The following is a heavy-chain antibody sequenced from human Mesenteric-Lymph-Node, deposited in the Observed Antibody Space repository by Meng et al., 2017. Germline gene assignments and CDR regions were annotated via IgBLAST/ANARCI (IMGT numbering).Heavy chain of an antibody. V-gene: IGHV3-23*01. J-gene: IGHJ4*01. CDR2: ISGSGGST. CDR3: AKDSSRRITMIVVGPDY. Sequence: GGSLRLSCAASGFTFSSYAMSWVRQAPGKGLEWVSAISGSGGSTYYADSVKGRFTISRDKSKNTLYLQMNSLRAEDTAVYYCAKDSSRRITMIVVGPDYWGQGTLVTFAS. D-gene: IGHD3-22*01. CDR1: GFTFSSYA.